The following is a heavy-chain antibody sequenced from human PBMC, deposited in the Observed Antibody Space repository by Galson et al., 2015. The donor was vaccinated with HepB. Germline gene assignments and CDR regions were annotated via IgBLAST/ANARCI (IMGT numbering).Heavy chain of an antibody. CDR3: ARDRYDYVWGSYRAQDLSY. CDR1: GFTFSSYA. J-gene: IGHJ4*02. D-gene: IGHD3-16*02. V-gene: IGHV3-30-3*01. CDR2: ISYDGSNK. Sequence: SLRLSCAASGFTFSSYAMHWVRQAPGKGLEWVAVISYDGSNKYYADSVQGRFTISRDNSKNTLYLQMNSLRAEDTAVYYCARDRYDYVWGSYRAQDLSYWGQGTLVTVSS.